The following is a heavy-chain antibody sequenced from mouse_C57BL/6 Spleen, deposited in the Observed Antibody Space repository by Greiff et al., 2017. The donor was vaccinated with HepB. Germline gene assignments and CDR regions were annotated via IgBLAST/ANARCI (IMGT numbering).Heavy chain of an antibody. CDR2: ISDGGSYT. V-gene: IGHV5-4*01. Sequence: EVQVVESGGGLVKPGGSLKLSCAASGFTFSSYAMSWVRQTPEKRLEWVATISDGGSYTYYPDNVKGRFTISRDSAKNNLYLQMSHLKSEDTAMYYCARDGYGRGNFDYWGQGTTLTVSS. D-gene: IGHD1-1*01. J-gene: IGHJ2*01. CDR1: GFTFSSYA. CDR3: ARDGYGRGNFDY.